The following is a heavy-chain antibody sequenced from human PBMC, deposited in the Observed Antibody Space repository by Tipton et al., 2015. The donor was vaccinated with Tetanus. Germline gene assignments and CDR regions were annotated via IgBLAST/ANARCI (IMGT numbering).Heavy chain of an antibody. CDR3: ARDGPNAGSWPYFDY. D-gene: IGHD6-13*01. J-gene: IGHJ4*02. CDR1: GFTFSSHG. V-gene: IGHV3-33*01. Sequence: SLRLSCEASGFTFSSHGMHWVRQAPGKGLEWVAVISCDGRNQYYADSVKGRCTVSRDNSKNTLSLQGDSLRAEDTAVYYCARDGPNAGSWPYFDYWGQGALVTVSS. CDR2: ISCDGRNQ.